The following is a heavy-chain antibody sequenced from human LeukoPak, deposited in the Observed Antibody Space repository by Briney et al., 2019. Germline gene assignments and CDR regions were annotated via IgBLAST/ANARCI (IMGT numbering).Heavy chain of an antibody. J-gene: IGHJ3*01. CDR2: MDEDGNKK. D-gene: IGHD2-2*01. CDR3: AREIPGARDAFDV. Sequence: GGSLRLSCAASGFTVSSNYMSWVRQAPGKGLEWVANMDEDGNKKNYADSVKGRFIISRDNGRNSLYLQINSLRAEDTAAFYCAREIPGARDAFDVWGQGTMVTVSS. CDR1: GFTVSSNY. V-gene: IGHV3-7*01.